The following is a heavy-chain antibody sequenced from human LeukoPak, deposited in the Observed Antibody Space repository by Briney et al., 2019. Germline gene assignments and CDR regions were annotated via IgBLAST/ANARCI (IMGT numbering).Heavy chain of an antibody. CDR2: INHSGST. D-gene: IGHD3-22*01. CDR1: GGSFSGYY. Sequence: SETLSLTCAVYGGSFSGYYWSWIRQPPGKGLEWIGEINHSGSTNYNPSLKSRVTISVDTSKNQFSLKLSSVTAADTAVYYCARGNDSSGYYFPAFDIRGQGTMVTVSS. J-gene: IGHJ3*02. V-gene: IGHV4-34*01. CDR3: ARGNDSSGYYFPAFDI.